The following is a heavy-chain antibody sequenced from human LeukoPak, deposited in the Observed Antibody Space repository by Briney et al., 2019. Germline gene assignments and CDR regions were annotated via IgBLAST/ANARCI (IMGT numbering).Heavy chain of an antibody. V-gene: IGHV3-23*01. CDR3: AKAGAVRFDP. D-gene: IGHD3-10*01. CDR2: INGSGGRT. CDR1: GFTFSSYA. J-gene: IGHJ5*02. Sequence: PGGSLRLSCAASGFTFSSYAMSWVRQAPGKGLEWASGINGSGGRTYYGASVKGRFTISRDNSKNTLYLQMNSLRAEDTAVYYCAKAGAVRFDPWGQGTLVTVSS.